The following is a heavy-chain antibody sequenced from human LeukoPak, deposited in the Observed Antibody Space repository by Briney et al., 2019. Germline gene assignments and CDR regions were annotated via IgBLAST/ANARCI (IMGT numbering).Heavy chain of an antibody. J-gene: IGHJ4*02. V-gene: IGHV1-18*01. CDR2: ISAYNGNT. D-gene: IGHD3-3*01. Sequence: SVKVSCKASGYTFTSYGISWVRQAPGQGLEWMGWISAYNGNTNHAQKLQGRVTMTTDKSTSKAYMELRSLRSDDTAVYYCARDVFLDFLSPGLYYFDYWGQGTLVTLSS. CDR3: ARDVFLDFLSPGLYYFDY. CDR1: GYTFTSYG.